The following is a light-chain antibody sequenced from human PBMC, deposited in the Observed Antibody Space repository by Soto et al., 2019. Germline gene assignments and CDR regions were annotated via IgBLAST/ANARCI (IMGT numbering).Light chain of an antibody. V-gene: IGLV2-11*01. J-gene: IGLJ3*02. Sequence: QSVLTQPRSVSGSPGQSVTISCTGTSSDVGGYNYVSWYQQHPGKAPKLMIYDVSERPSGVPDRFSGSKSGNTASLTISGLQAEDEAVYYCYSYAGSYTLVFGGGTKVTVL. CDR2: DVS. CDR3: YSYAGSYTLV. CDR1: SSDVGGYNY.